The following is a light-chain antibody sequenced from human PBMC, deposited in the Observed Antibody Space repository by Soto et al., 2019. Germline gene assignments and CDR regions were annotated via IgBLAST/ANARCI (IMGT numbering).Light chain of an antibody. V-gene: IGKV1-27*01. Sequence: DIPMTQSPSSLSASVGDTVTITCRASQGISSSLAWYQQKAGKVPDLLIYGASTLQSGVPSHFSGSGSGTDFTPTISSLQPEDVATYYCQEYHSPPFTFGPGIKVEMK. J-gene: IGKJ3*01. CDR3: QEYHSPPFT. CDR2: GAS. CDR1: QGISSS.